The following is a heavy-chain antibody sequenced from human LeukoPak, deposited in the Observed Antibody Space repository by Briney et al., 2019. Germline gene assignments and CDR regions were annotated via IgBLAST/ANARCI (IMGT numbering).Heavy chain of an antibody. V-gene: IGHV3-30*18. D-gene: IGHD3-10*01. Sequence: GGSLRLSCAASGFTFSSYGMHWVRQAPGKGLEWVAVISYDGSNKYYADSVRGRFTISRDNSKNTLYLQMNSLRAEDTAVYYCAKERRRTMDYWGQGTLVTVSS. J-gene: IGHJ4*02. CDR1: GFTFSSYG. CDR2: ISYDGSNK. CDR3: AKERRRTMDY.